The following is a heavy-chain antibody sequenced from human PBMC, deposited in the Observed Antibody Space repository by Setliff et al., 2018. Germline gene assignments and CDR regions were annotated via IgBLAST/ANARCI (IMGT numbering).Heavy chain of an antibody. J-gene: IGHJ6*03. CDR2: INTNTGNP. V-gene: IGHV7-4-1*02. D-gene: IGHD6-19*01. CDR1: GYTFSTYA. Sequence: ASVKVSCKASGYTFSTYAMNWVRQAPGQGLEWMGWINTNTGNPTYAQGFTGRFVFSLDTSVSTAYLQFSSLKAEDTAVYYCARDSSGWSGFSRLVGVYYYYMDVWAKGPRSPSP. CDR3: ARDSSGWSGFSRLVGVYYYYMDV.